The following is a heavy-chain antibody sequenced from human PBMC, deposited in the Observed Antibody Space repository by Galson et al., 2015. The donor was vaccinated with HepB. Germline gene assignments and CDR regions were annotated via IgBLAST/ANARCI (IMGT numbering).Heavy chain of an antibody. CDR2: ISSSSSYI. J-gene: IGHJ4*02. CDR3: AREVLGNRGAKFGLAY. CDR1: GFTFSSYS. Sequence: SLRLSCAASGFTFSSYSMNWVRQAPGKGLEWVSSISSSSSYIYYADSVKGRFTISRDNAKNSLYLQMNSLRAEDTAVYYCAREVLGNRGAKFGLAYWGQGTLVTVSS. V-gene: IGHV3-21*01. D-gene: IGHD1-26*01.